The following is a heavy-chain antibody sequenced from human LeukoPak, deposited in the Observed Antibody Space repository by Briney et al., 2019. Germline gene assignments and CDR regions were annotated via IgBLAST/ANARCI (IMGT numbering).Heavy chain of an antibody. D-gene: IGHD4-17*01. CDR1: GGSISSYY. Sequence: SETLSLTCTVSGGSISSYYWSWIRQPPGKGLEWIGYIYYSGSTNYNPSLESRVTISVDTSKNQFSLKLSSVTAADTAVYYCAREKSSTDYFDHCGQGTLVTVSS. CDR3: AREKSSTDYFDH. CDR2: IYYSGST. J-gene: IGHJ4*02. V-gene: IGHV4-59*13.